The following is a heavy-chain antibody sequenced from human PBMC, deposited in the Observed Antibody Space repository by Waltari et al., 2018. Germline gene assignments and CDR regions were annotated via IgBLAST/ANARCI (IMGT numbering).Heavy chain of an antibody. CDR2: ISSISSTI. V-gene: IGHV3-48*04. CDR1: GFTYSSYS. D-gene: IGHD1-7*01. J-gene: IGHJ4*02. Sequence: EVQLVESGGGLVQPGGSLRLYCADPGFTYSSYSMNWVRQAPGKGLEWVLYISSISSTIYYTDSVKGRFTISRDNAKNSLYLQMNSLRAEDTAVYYCARDARITGTTYFDYWGQGTLVTVSS. CDR3: ARDARITGTTYFDY.